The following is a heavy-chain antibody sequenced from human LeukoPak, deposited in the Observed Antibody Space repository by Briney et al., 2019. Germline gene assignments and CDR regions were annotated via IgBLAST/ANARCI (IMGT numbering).Heavy chain of an antibody. Sequence: PGGSLRLSCAASGFTFSNAWMNWVRQAPGKGLEWVGRIKRKTDGGATDYAAPVKGRFTISREDSKNTLYLHMNSLKTEDTGVYYCTSPSSPYYYYNMDVWGQGTTVTVSS. CDR3: TSPSSPYYYYNMDV. V-gene: IGHV3-15*01. CDR1: GFTFSNAW. J-gene: IGHJ6*02. CDR2: IKRKTDGGAT.